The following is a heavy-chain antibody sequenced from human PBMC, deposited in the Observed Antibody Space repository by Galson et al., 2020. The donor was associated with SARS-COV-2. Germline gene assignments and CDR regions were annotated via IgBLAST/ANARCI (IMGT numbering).Heavy chain of an antibody. V-gene: IGHV5-51*01. CDR1: GYNFTSYW. D-gene: IGHD2-2*01. CDR3: ARSPFSCSSTSCYFSRWFDP. CDR2: IYPGDSDT. Sequence: GESLKISCKGSGYNFTSYWIGWVRQMPGKGLEWMGIIYPGDSDTRYSPSFQGQVTISADKSISTAYLQWSSLKASDTAMYYCARSPFSCSSTSCYFSRWFDPWGQGTLVTVSS. J-gene: IGHJ5*02.